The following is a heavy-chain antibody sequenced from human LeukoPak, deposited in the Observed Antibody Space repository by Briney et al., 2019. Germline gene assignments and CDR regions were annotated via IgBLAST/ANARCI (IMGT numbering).Heavy chain of an antibody. CDR3: AGEGDYWHRFDD. CDR2: IFSRGST. D-gene: IGHD4-17*01. Sequence: SETLSLTCTVSGASINYYYWTCIRQPPGKGLEWIGNIFSRGSTNFNPSLKSPVTISVEPSKTQFCLRLSSVTAADTAVYYCAGEGDYWHRFDDWGRGTLVSVS. V-gene: IGHV4-59*13. CDR1: GASINYYY. J-gene: IGHJ4*02.